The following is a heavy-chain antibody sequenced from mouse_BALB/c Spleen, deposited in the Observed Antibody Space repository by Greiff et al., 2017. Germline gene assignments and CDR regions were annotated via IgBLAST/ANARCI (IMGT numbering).Heavy chain of an antibody. CDR3: ARRRSLAPMDY. CDR2: VNPYNGGT. Sequence: EVQRVESGPELVKPGASVKMSCKASGYTFTDYYMYWVKQSHGEGLEWIGRVNPYNGGTTYNQKFKGKATLTVDKSSSTAYMELNSLTSEDSAVYFCARRRSLAPMDYGGQGTSGTVSS. J-gene: IGHJ4*01. D-gene: IGHD2-10*02. CDR1: GYTFTDYY. V-gene: IGHV1-19*01.